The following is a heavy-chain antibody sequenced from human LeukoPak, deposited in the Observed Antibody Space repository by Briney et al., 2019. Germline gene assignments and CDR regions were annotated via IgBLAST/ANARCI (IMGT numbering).Heavy chain of an antibody. CDR2: ISYDGSNK. CDR1: GFTFSSYA. D-gene: IGHD5-24*01. CDR3: VMTPGRAGYNILDY. V-gene: IGHV3-30*04. Sequence: GGSLRLSCAASGFTFSSYAMHWVRQAPGNGLEWVAVISYDGSNKYYADSVKGRFTISRDNSKNTLYLQMNSLRTEDTAVYYCVMTPGRAGYNILDYWGQGTLVIVSS. J-gene: IGHJ4*02.